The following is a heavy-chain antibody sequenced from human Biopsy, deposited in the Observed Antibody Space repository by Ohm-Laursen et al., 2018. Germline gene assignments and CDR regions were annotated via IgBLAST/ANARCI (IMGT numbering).Heavy chain of an antibody. J-gene: IGHJ1*01. V-gene: IGHV1-69*10. CDR2: IIAVSGLV. D-gene: IGHD3-9*01. CDR1: GGAFSNYA. CDR3: ATKLTGYFHH. Sequence: SVKVSCKTSGGAFSNYAISWVRQAPGEGLEWMGGIIAVSGLVNYAPKFQGRVSITADKSTTTATMELRSLRSDDTAAYYCATKLTGYFHHWGQGTLVTVSS.